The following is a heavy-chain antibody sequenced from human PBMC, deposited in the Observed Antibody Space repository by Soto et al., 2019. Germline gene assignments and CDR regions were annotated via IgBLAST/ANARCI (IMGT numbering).Heavy chain of an antibody. Sequence: SETPSLTCTFSGGSISSHYWSWVRQAPGEGLEWIGHIYYRGSTSYNPSLRSRSTISVDTSNNQFSLKLNSVTTADTAVYYCARDGREASGMDVWGQGTKVTVSS. CDR3: ARDGREASGMDV. J-gene: IGHJ6*02. CDR1: GGSISSHY. D-gene: IGHD1-26*01. CDR2: IYYRGST. V-gene: IGHV4-59*11.